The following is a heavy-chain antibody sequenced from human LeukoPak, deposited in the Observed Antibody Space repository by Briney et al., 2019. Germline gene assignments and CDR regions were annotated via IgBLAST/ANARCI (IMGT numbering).Heavy chain of an antibody. Sequence: PSETLSLTCTVPGVSISSYYWSWIRQPPGKGLEWIGYIIDNGNTHYNPSLKSRVTISVDTSKNQFSLKLSSVTAADTAVYYCVRHGGSYSLDYWGQGTLVTVSS. D-gene: IGHD1-26*01. J-gene: IGHJ4*02. V-gene: IGHV4-59*08. CDR2: IIDNGNT. CDR3: VRHGGSYSLDY. CDR1: GVSISSYY.